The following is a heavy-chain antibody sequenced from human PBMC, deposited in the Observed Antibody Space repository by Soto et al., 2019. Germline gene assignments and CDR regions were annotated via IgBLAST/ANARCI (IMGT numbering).Heavy chain of an antibody. Sequence: PGESLKISCKGSGYSFTSYWIGWVRQMPGKGLEWMGIIYPGDSDTRYSPSFQGQVTISADKSISTAYLQWSSLKASDTAMYYCASRGEYCSGGSCYEHYYYGMDAWGQGTTVTVSS. V-gene: IGHV5-51*01. CDR3: ASRGEYCSGGSCYEHYYYGMDA. CDR1: GYSFTSYW. D-gene: IGHD2-15*01. J-gene: IGHJ6*02. CDR2: IYPGDSDT.